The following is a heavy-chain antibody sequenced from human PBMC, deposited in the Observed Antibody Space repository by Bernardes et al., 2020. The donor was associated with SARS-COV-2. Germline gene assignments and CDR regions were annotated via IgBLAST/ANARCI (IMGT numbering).Heavy chain of an antibody. CDR1: GYTFTTYY. J-gene: IGHJ4*02. CDR3: ARDYYGSGSYTDY. CDR2: INANRGVT. Sequence: AAVKVSCKASGYTFTTYYMHWVRQAPGQGLDWMGWINANRGVTNYAQKFQGRVTMTRDTSTSTAYMELSRLRSDDTAMYYCARDYYGSGSYTDYWGPGTLVTVSS. D-gene: IGHD3-10*01. V-gene: IGHV1-2*02.